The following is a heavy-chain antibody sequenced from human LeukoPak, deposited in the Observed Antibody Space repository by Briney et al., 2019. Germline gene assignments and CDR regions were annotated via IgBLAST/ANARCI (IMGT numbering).Heavy chain of an antibody. V-gene: IGHV3-7*04. CDR3: ARAIRFFDWLT. Sequence: PGGSLRLSCEASGFMFSSNWMSWVRQAPGQGLEWVANINQDGSEKHYMKSVKGRFTISRENAKNSLYLQMNSPRAEDTAVYYCARAIRFFDWLTWGQGTLVIVSS. CDR1: GFMFSSNW. D-gene: IGHD3-9*01. CDR2: INQDGSEK. J-gene: IGHJ4*02.